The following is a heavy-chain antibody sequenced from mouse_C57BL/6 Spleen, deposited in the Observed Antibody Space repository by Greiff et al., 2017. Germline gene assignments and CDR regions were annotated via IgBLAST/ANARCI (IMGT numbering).Heavy chain of an antibody. CDR3: TRGGLSGLDY. D-gene: IGHD2-4*01. Sequence: QVQLQQSGAELVRPGASVTLSCKASGYTFTDYEMHWVKQTPVHGLEWIGAIDPETGGTDYNQKFKGKAILTADKSSSTAYMELRSLTSEDSDVYYCTRGGLSGLDYWGQGTLVTVSA. CDR1: GYTFTDYE. CDR2: IDPETGGT. V-gene: IGHV1-15*01. J-gene: IGHJ3*01.